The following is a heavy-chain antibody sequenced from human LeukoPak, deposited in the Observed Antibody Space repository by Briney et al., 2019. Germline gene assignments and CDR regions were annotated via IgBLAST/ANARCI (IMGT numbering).Heavy chain of an antibody. CDR3: AKTRITVTRRDGFDY. D-gene: IGHD4-17*01. J-gene: IGHJ4*02. Sequence: GVSLRLSCAASGFTFSSYAMSWVRQAPGKGLEWVSAISGSGGSTYYADSVKGRFTISRDNSKNTLYLQMNSLRAEDTAVYYCAKTRITVTRRDGFDYWGQGTLVTVSS. CDR1: GFTFSSYA. V-gene: IGHV3-23*01. CDR2: ISGSGGST.